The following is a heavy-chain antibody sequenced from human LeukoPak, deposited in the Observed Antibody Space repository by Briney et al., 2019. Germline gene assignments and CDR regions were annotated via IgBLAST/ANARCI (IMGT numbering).Heavy chain of an antibody. V-gene: IGHV4-59*01. J-gene: IGHJ4*02. Sequence: PSETLSLTCTVSGGSISSYYWSWIRQPPGKGLEWIGYIYYSGSTSYNPSLKSRVTISVDTSKNQFSLKLSSVTAADTAVYYCARSLELVSVPDYWGQGTLVTVSS. CDR2: IYYSGST. D-gene: IGHD1-7*01. CDR1: GGSISSYY. CDR3: ARSLELVSVPDY.